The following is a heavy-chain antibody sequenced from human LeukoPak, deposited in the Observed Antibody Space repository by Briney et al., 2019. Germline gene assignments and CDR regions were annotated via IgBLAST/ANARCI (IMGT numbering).Heavy chain of an antibody. CDR3: ARDHGYYDFWSGRNEDAFDI. J-gene: IGHJ3*02. CDR2: INPSGGST. CDR1: GYTLTSYY. Sequence: ASVKVSCKASGYTLTSYYMHWVRQAPGQGLEWMGIINPSGGSTSYAQKFQGRVTMTRDTSTSTVYMELSSLRSEDTAVYYCARDHGYYDFWSGRNEDAFDIWGQGTMVTVSS. D-gene: IGHD3-3*01. V-gene: IGHV1-46*03.